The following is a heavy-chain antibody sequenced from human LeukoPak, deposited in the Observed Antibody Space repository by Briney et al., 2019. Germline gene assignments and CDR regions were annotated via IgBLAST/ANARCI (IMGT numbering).Heavy chain of an antibody. CDR3: ARDRGAGYYDILTGYYAYNWFDP. J-gene: IGHJ5*02. V-gene: IGHV6-1*01. CDR1: GDSVSSNSAA. Sequence: SQTLSLTCAISGDSVSSNSAAWNWIRQSPSRGLEWLGRTYYRSKWYNDYAVSVKSRITINPDTSKNQFSLQLNSVTPEDTAVHYCARDRGAGYYDILTGYYAYNWFDPWGQGTLVTVSS. CDR2: TYYRSKWYN. D-gene: IGHD3-9*01.